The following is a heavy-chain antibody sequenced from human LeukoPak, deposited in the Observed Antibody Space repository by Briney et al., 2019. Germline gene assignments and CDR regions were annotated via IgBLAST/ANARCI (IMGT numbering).Heavy chain of an antibody. J-gene: IGHJ4*02. D-gene: IGHD2-2*01. CDR3: AGGRTDIVVVPATLRNYYFDY. Sequence: SVKVSCNASGYTFTSYAMNWVRQAPGQGLEWMGGIIPIFGTANYAQKFQGRVTITADKSTGTAYMELSSLRSEDTAVYYCAGGRTDIVVVPATLRNYYFDYWGQGTLVTVSS. CDR1: GYTFTSYA. CDR2: IIPIFGTA. V-gene: IGHV1-69*06.